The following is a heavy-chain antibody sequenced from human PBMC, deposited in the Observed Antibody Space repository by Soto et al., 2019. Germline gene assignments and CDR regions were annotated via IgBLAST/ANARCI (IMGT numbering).Heavy chain of an antibody. CDR2: ISSSSSYT. V-gene: IGHV3-11*06. CDR3: ESYYYDSSGPYGMDV. D-gene: IGHD3-22*01. CDR1: GFTFSDYY. Sequence: PGGSLRLSCAASGFTFSDYYMSWIRQAPGKGLEWVSYISSSSSYTNYADSVKGRFTISRDNAKNSLYLQMNSLRAEDTAVYYCESYYYDSSGPYGMDVWGQGTKVTVSS. J-gene: IGHJ6*02.